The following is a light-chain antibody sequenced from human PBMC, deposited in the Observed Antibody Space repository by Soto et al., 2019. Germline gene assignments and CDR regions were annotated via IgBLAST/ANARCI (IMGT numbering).Light chain of an antibody. CDR1: SNDIGGYNY. CDR3: TSYAGSDNLV. CDR2: EVN. Sequence: QSALTQPPSASGSPGQSVTISCTGTSNDIGGYNYVSWYQQHPGKAAKLMIYEVNKRPSGVPDRFSGSKSGNTASLTVSGLQADDEADYYCTSYAGSDNLVFGGGTQLTVL. V-gene: IGLV2-8*01. J-gene: IGLJ2*01.